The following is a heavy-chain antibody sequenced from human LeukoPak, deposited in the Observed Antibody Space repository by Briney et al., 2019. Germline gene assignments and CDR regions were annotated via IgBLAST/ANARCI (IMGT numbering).Heavy chain of an antibody. D-gene: IGHD3-22*01. V-gene: IGHV3-21*01. CDR2: ISSSSSYI. J-gene: IGHJ3*02. CDR3: ARVRGYRNYYDSSGYQRSDAFDI. Sequence: GGSLRLSCAASGFTFRSYSKNWVRQAPGKGGEWGSSISSSSSYIYYAYSVQGRFTISRENAKTSLYLQMNSLRAEDTAVYYCARVRGYRNYYDSSGYQRSDAFDIWGQGTMVTVSS. CDR1: GFTFRSYS.